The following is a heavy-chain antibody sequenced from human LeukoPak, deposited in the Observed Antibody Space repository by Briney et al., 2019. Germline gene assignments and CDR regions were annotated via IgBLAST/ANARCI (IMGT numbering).Heavy chain of an antibody. Sequence: ASVEVSCKASGYTFTSYDINWVRQATGQGLEWMGWMNPNSGNTGYAQKFQGRVTMTRNTSISTAYMELSSLRSEDTAVYYCARSFTYYDFWSGYYGGGYFDYWGQGTLVTVSS. J-gene: IGHJ4*02. CDR1: GYTFTSYD. D-gene: IGHD3-3*01. V-gene: IGHV1-8*01. CDR2: MNPNSGNT. CDR3: ARSFTYYDFWSGYYGGGYFDY.